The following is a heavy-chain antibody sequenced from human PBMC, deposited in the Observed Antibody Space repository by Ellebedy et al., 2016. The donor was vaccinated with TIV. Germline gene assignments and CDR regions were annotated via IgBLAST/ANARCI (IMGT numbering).Heavy chain of an antibody. D-gene: IGHD3-10*01. Sequence: GESLKISCAASGFTFSSYWMHWVRQGPGKGLVWVSRINSDGSSTSYADSVKGRFTISRDNAKNTLYLQMNSLRVEDTAVYYCVRDLHGYNDQWGQGTLVTVSS. CDR1: GFTFSSYW. V-gene: IGHV3-74*01. CDR3: VRDLHGYNDQ. CDR2: INSDGSST. J-gene: IGHJ4*02.